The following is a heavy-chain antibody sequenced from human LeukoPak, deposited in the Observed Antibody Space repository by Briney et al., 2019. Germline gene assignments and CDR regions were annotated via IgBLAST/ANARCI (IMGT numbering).Heavy chain of an antibody. V-gene: IGHV3-23*01. CDR1: GFTVSSNY. D-gene: IGHD3-9*01. J-gene: IGHJ4*02. CDR2: VTGSGGST. CDR3: AKWGDFDILTGYYVSDF. Sequence: GGSLRLSCAASGFTVSSNYMSWVRQAPGKRLEWVSAVTGSGGSTYYADSVKGRFTISRDNSRNTLFLQMNSLRAEDTAVYYCAKWGDFDILTGYYVSDFWGQGTLVTVSS.